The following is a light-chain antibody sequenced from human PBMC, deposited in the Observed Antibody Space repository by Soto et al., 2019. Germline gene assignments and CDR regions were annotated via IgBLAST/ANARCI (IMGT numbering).Light chain of an antibody. Sequence: EIVLTQSPGTLSLSPGERATLSCRASQSISSSYLAWYQQKPGQAPRLLVYGASSRPTGLPDRFSGSGSGTDFTLTISRLEPEDFAAYYCQQYGSSRLTFGPGTKVDIK. CDR1: QSISSSY. V-gene: IGKV3-20*01. CDR2: GAS. J-gene: IGKJ3*01. CDR3: QQYGSSRLT.